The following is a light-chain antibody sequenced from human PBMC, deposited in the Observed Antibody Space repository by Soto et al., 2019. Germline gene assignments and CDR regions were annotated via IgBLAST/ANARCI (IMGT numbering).Light chain of an antibody. J-gene: IGLJ2*01. V-gene: IGLV2-8*01. CDR2: EVY. Sequence: QSVLTQPASESGSPGQSVTISCSGTSSDVCGYRYVSWYQQHPGKAPKLMIYEVYKRPSGVPDRVAGSKSGNTASLTVSGLQAEDEADYYCSSYAGNNNLVFGGGTKVTVL. CDR1: SSDVCGYRY. CDR3: SSYAGNNNLV.